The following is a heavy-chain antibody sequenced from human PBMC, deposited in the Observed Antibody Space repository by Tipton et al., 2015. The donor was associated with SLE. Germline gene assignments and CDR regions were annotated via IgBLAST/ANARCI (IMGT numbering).Heavy chain of an antibody. V-gene: IGHV3-64*02. J-gene: IGHJ4*02. CDR1: GFTFSSYA. CDR2: ISNNGDRT. D-gene: IGHD3-10*01. CDR3: ARLQSHYYFDH. Sequence: GSLRLSCAASGFTFSSYAMHWIRHVPGKGLEFVSAISNNGDRTYYADSVKGRFIISRDNSENKLYLQLGSLRTDDVATYYCARLQSHYYFDHWGPGTQVTVSS.